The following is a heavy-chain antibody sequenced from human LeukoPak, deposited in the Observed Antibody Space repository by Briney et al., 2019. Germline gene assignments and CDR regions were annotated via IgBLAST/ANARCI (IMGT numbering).Heavy chain of an antibody. CDR1: GGPFSGYY. D-gene: IGHD2-2*01. CDR3: ARGVGKYQLLATDY. V-gene: IGHV4-34*01. CDR2: INHSGST. Sequence: PSETLSLTCAVYGGPFSGYYWSWIRQPPGKGLEWIGEINHSGSTNYNPSLKRRVTISVDTSKNQFSLKLSSVTAADTAVYYCARGVGKYQLLATDYWGQGTLVTVSS. J-gene: IGHJ4*02.